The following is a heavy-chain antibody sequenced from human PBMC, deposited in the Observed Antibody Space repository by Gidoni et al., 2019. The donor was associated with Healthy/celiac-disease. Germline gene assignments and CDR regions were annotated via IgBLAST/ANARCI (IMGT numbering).Heavy chain of an antibody. Sequence: QVQLVQSGAEVKKPGSSVKVSCKASGGTFSSYAIRWVRQAPGQGLEWMGGIIPIFGTANYAQKFQGRVTITADESTSTAYMELSSLRSEDTAVYYCASGHYDSSGYYKGYYFDYWGQGTLVTVSS. CDR1: GGTFSSYA. V-gene: IGHV1-69*01. CDR3: ASGHYDSSGYYKGYYFDY. J-gene: IGHJ4*02. CDR2: IIPIFGTA. D-gene: IGHD3-22*01.